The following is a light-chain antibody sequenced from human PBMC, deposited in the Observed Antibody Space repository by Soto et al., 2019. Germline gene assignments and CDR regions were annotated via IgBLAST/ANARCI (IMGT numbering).Light chain of an antibody. V-gene: IGKV1-39*01. CDR2: AAS. CDR3: QQSYSSPVS. J-gene: IGKJ5*01. Sequence: DIQRTQSPAALSASVGDRASITCRASQTISTYLNWYQQKPGKAPKVLIYAASILQGGVPSRFSGSGSGTDFTLTISSLQPEDFATYYCQQSYSSPVSFGQGARLEI. CDR1: QTISTY.